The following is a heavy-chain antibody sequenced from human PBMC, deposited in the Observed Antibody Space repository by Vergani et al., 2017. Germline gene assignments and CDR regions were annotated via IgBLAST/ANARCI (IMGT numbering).Heavy chain of an antibody. CDR2: ISGSGGST. V-gene: IGHV3-23*01. CDR3: AKGGNFWSGGFDP. D-gene: IGHD3-3*01. Sequence: EVQLLQSGGGVIQPGGSVRLSCAASGFTFSACPMTWVRQAPGKGLEWVSAISGSGGSTYYADSVKGRFTISRDNSKNTLYLQMNSLRAEDTAVYYCAKGGNFWSGGFDPWGQGTLVTVSS. CDR1: GFTFSACP. J-gene: IGHJ5*02.